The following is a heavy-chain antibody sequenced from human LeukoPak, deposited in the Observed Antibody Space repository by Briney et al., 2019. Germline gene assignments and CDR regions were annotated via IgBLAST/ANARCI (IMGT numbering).Heavy chain of an antibody. Sequence: GGSLRLSRAASGFTFDDYGMSWVRQAPGKGLEWVSGINWNGGSTGYADSVKGRFTISGDNAKNSLYLQMNSLRAEDTALYYCARGTLKAAATDFDYWGQGPLVTVSS. CDR1: GFTFDDYG. J-gene: IGHJ4*02. D-gene: IGHD6-13*01. CDR3: ARGTLKAAATDFDY. CDR2: INWNGGST. V-gene: IGHV3-20*04.